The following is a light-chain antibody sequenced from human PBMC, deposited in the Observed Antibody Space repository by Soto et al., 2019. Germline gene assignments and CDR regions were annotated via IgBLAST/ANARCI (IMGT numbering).Light chain of an antibody. V-gene: IGKV3-11*01. J-gene: IGKJ3*01. Sequence: EIVLTQSPATLSLSPGERATLSCRASQSVDNYLAWYQQKPGQAPRLLIYDVSNRATGTPARFSGSGSGTDFTLSISSLEPEDFAVYYCQQRSNRPRFTFGPGTKVDIE. CDR3: QQRSNRPRFT. CDR2: DVS. CDR1: QSVDNY.